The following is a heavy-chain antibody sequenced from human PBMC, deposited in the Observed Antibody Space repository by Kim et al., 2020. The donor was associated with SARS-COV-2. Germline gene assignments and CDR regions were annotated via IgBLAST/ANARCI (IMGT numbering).Heavy chain of an antibody. Sequence: ASVKVSCKASGYTFTSYGISWVRQAPGQGLEWMGWISAYNGNTNYAQKLQGRVTMTTDTSTSTAYMELRSLRSDDTAVYYCARDRDSYYYGSGSYYDYYYYGMDVWGQGTTVTVSS. CDR1: GYTFTSYG. V-gene: IGHV1-18*01. J-gene: IGHJ6*02. CDR2: ISAYNGNT. CDR3: ARDRDSYYYGSGSYYDYYYYGMDV. D-gene: IGHD3-10*01.